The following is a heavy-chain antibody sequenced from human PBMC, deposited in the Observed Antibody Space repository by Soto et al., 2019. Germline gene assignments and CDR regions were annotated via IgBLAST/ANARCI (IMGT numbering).Heavy chain of an antibody. CDR1: GFTFSTYT. CDR2: ISGSGVSP. D-gene: IGHD2-2*01. CDR3: AKARCSTTNCYVPDY. Sequence: EVQLLESGGGLVQPGGSLRLSCAASGFTFSTYTMSWVRRAPGKGLEWVSAISGSGVSPSYADSVQGRFTISRDNPKRTLYLQMNNLRAEDTAVYYCAKARCSTTNCYVPDYWGQGTLVTVSS. V-gene: IGHV3-23*01. J-gene: IGHJ4*02.